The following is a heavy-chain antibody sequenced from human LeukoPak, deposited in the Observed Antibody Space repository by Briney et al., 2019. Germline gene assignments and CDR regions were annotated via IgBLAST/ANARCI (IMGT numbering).Heavy chain of an antibody. Sequence: GGSLRLSCAASGFTFSDYYMSWIRQAPGKGLEWVSVIYSGGSTYYADSVKGRFTISRDNSKNTLYLQMNSLRAEDTAVYYCARGGVYYDFWSGYVEPFDYWGQGTLVTVSS. CDR3: ARGGVYYDFWSGYVEPFDY. V-gene: IGHV3-53*01. CDR2: IYSGGST. CDR1: GFTFSDYY. D-gene: IGHD3-3*01. J-gene: IGHJ4*02.